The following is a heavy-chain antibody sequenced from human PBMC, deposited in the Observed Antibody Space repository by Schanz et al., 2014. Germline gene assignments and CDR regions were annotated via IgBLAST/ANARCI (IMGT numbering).Heavy chain of an antibody. CDR3: VKDLQRELLRDDHYYGMDV. CDR1: GFTFSTYA. CDR2: ISGSGGDT. V-gene: IGHV3-23*04. J-gene: IGHJ6*02. Sequence: EVQLVESGGGLVQPGGSLRLSCAASGFTFSTYAMNWVRQAPGKGLEWVSGISGSGGDTYYVDSVKGRFTVSRDNSENTLYSQMNSLRAEDTAVYYCVKDLQRELLRDDHYYGMDVWGQGTTVTVSS. D-gene: IGHD1-26*01.